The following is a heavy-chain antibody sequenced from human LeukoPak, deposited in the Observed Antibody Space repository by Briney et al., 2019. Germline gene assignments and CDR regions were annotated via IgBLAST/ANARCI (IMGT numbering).Heavy chain of an antibody. CDR1: GGSISSSSYY. V-gene: IGHV4-39*01. CDR3: ARNNTLMMYPRGGEDKGFDY. Sequence: SETLSLTCTVSGGSISSSSYYWAWIRQPPGKGLERIGSIYYSGSTHYNPSLKSRVTISVDTSKNEFSLKLTSVTAADTAVYYCARNNTLMMYPRGGEDKGFDYWGQGTLVTVSS. J-gene: IGHJ4*02. D-gene: IGHD2-8*01. CDR2: IYYSGST.